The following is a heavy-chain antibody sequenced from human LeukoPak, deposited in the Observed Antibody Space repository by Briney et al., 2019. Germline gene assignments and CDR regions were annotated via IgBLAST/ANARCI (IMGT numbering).Heavy chain of an antibody. CDR2: IYTSGST. CDR1: GGSISSGSYY. Sequence: SETLSLTCTVSGGSISSGSYYWSWIRQPAGKGLEWIGRIYTSGSTNYNPSLKSRVTISVATSKNQFSLKLSSVTAADTAVYYCARHRSGSYFYWGQGTLVTVSS. V-gene: IGHV4-61*02. J-gene: IGHJ4*02. CDR3: ARHRSGSYFY. D-gene: IGHD1-26*01.